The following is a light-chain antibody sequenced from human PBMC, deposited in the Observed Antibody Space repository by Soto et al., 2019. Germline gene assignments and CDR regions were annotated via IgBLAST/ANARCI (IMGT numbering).Light chain of an antibody. CDR1: QGVSRK. J-gene: IGKJ1*01. V-gene: IGKV3D-15*01. Sequence: DIVMTQSPATLSVAPGERVTFSCRASQGVSRKLAWYQHKPGQAPRLLIYGASSRATGIPDRFSGSGSGTEFTLTISSLQPDDFATYYCQHYNTYSQTFGQGTKVDI. CDR3: QHYNTYSQT. CDR2: GAS.